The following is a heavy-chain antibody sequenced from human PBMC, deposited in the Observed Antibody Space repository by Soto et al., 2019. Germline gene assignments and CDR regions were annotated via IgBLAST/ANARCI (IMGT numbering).Heavy chain of an antibody. CDR3: AHSRRRASCRGGTCYPFDS. J-gene: IGHJ4*01. Sequence: QSTLKESGPTLVKPTQTLTLTCSCAGFSISADGVGVGWIRQPPGKAPEWLAILYWDYDKSYSPSLKSTLTITKDTSMNQVVLTMNHVDPVDTATYFCAHSRRRASCRGGTCYPFDSWGHGTLVTVSS. V-gene: IGHV2-5*02. CDR2: LYWDYDK. D-gene: IGHD2-15*01. CDR1: GFSISADGVG.